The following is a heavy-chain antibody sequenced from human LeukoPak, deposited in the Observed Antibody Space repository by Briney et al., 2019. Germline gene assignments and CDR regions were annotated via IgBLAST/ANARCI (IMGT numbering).Heavy chain of an antibody. CDR3: ARDQGYGYYGDCPFDY. D-gene: IGHD4-17*01. V-gene: IGHV1-69*04. CDR1: GGTFSSYA. CDR2: IIPILGIA. J-gene: IGHJ4*02. Sequence: SVKVSCKASGGTFSSYAISWGRQAPGQGLEWMGRIIPILGIANYAQKFQRRVTITADKSTSTAYMELSSLRSEDTAVYYCARDQGYGYYGDCPFDYWGQGTLVTVSS.